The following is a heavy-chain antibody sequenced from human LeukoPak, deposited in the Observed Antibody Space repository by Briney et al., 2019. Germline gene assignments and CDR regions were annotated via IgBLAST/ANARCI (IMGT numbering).Heavy chain of an antibody. J-gene: IGHJ4*02. Sequence: GGSLRLSCAASGFTFSTYWMAWVRQAQGKGLEWVANIKGDESARHQADSVKGRFTISRDNAQNSVYLQMRSLRGEDTAVYYCARDVVGSLDYWGRGTLVTVSS. D-gene: IGHD1-26*01. CDR3: ARDVVGSLDY. CDR2: IKGDESAR. V-gene: IGHV3-7*01. CDR1: GFTFSTYW.